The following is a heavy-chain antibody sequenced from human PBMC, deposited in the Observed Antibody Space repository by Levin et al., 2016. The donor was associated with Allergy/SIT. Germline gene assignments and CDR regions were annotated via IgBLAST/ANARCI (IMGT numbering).Heavy chain of an antibody. Sequence: GESLKISCAASGFTFSSYWMSWVRQAPGKGLEWVANIKQDGSEKYYVDFVKGRFTISRDNAENSLSLQMNSLRAEDTAVYYCARRRADSATGGNFDYWGQGALVTVSA. CDR3: ARRRADSATGGNFDY. D-gene: IGHD2-15*01. V-gene: IGHV3-7*03. J-gene: IGHJ4*02. CDR2: IKQDGSEK. CDR1: GFTFSSYW.